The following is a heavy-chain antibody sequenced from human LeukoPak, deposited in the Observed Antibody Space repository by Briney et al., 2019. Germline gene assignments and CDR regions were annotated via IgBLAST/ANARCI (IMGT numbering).Heavy chain of an antibody. Sequence: GGSLRLSCAASGFTFSSYGMHWVRQAPGKGLEWVAVISYDGSNKYYADSVKGRFTISRDNSKNTLYLQMNSLRAEDTAVYYCARADDYWAREPWSPSPQ. CDR3: ARADDY. CDR1: GFTFSSYG. CDR2: ISYDGSNK. J-gene: IGHJ4*02. V-gene: IGHV3-30*03.